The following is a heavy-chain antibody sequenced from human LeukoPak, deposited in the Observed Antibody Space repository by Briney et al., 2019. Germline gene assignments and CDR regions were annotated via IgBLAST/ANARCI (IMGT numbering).Heavy chain of an antibody. Sequence: ASVKVSCKASGYPFTSYGISGVPRPPGQGFEGRVGISPYNGNTNYAQKLQGRVTMTTDTSTSTAYMELRSLRSDDTAVYYCATWDTANGSGSYIPLDYWGQGTLVTVSS. CDR3: ATWDTANGSGSYIPLDY. CDR1: GYPFTSYG. J-gene: IGHJ4*02. CDR2: ISPYNGNT. V-gene: IGHV1-18*01. D-gene: IGHD3-10*01.